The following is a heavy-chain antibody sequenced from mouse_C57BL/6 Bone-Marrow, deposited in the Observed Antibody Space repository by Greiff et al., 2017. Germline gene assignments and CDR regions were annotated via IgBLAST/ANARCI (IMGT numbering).Heavy chain of an antibody. J-gene: IGHJ2*01. CDR1: GFTFTNYY. CDR2: IDPASGST. CDR3: ARSLRLYYFDY. V-gene: IGHV14-3*01. Sequence: EVQRQESVAELVRPGASVKLSCTASGFTFTNYYMNWVKQRPEQGLEWIGEIDPASGSTNYDEKFQGKATLTADTSSNTAYLQLSSLTSEDSAIYYCARSLRLYYFDYWGRGTALTVSS. D-gene: IGHD1-2*01.